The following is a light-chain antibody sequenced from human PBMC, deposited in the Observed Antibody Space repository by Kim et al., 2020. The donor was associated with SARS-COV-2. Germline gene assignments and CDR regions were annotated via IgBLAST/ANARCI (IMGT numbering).Light chain of an antibody. CDR3: QTWGSGMGV. CDR2: LDSDGSH. CDR1: SGHSSYA. Sequence: QLVLTQSPSASASLGASVKLTCTLSSGHSSYAIAWHQQQPEKGPRYLMKLDSDGSHSKGDGIPNRFSGSSSGAERYLSISSLQSDDEADYYCQTWGSGMGVLGGGTQLTVL. J-gene: IGLJ3*02. V-gene: IGLV4-69*01.